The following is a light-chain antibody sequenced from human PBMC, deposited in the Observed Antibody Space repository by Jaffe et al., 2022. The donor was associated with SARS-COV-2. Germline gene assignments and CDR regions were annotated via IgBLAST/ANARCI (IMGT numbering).Light chain of an antibody. CDR2: GNN. Sequence: QSVLTQPPSVSGAPGQRVTISCTGNSSNIGAGYDVHWYQQLPGTAPRPLMYGNNNRPTWVPERFTGSKSDTSASLAITGLQTEDEADYYCQSYDSSLSGWVFGGGTKVTVL. CDR3: QSYDSSLSGWV. CDR1: SSNIGAGYD. J-gene: IGLJ2*01. V-gene: IGLV1-40*01.